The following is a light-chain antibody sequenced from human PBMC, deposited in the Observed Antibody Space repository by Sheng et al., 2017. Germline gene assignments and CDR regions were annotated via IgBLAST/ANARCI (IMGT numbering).Light chain of an antibody. CDR1: SSDVGGYNY. CDR2: EVN. Sequence: QSALTQPPSASGSPGQSVTISCTGTSSDVGGYNYVSWYQQYPGKAPKLMIYEVNKRPSGVPDRFSGSKSGNTASLTVSGLQAEDEADYYCSSYAGSKNWVFGGGTKVTVL. V-gene: IGLV2-8*01. J-gene: IGLJ3*02. CDR3: SSYAGSKNWV.